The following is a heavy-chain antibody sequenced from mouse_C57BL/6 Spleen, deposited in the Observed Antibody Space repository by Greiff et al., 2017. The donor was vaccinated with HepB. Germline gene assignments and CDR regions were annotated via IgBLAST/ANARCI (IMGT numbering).Heavy chain of an antibody. CDR1: GYTFTDYY. CDR2: INPNNGGT. V-gene: IGHV1-26*01. J-gene: IGHJ1*03. D-gene: IGHD1-1*01. Sequence: DVKLQQSGPELVKPGASVKISCKASGYTFTDYYMNWVKQSHGKSLEWIGDINPNNGGTSYNQKFKGKATLTVDKSSSTAYMELRSLTSEDSAVYYCAKLYYYGTGYFDVWGTGTTVTVSS. CDR3: AKLYYYGTGYFDV.